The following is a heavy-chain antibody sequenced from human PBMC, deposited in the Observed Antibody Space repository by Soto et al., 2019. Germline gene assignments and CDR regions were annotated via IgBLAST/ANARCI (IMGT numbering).Heavy chain of an antibody. CDR2: IIPILGIA. D-gene: IGHD2-15*01. V-gene: IGHV1-69*04. CDR1: GGTFSSYT. Sequence: ASVKVSCKASGGTFSSYTISWVRQAPGQGLEWMGRIIPILGIANYAQKFQGRVTITADKSTSTAYMELSSLRSEDTAVYYCAREKTDCSGGSCYFSDYYYGMDVWGQGTTVTVSS. CDR3: AREKTDCSGGSCYFSDYYYGMDV. J-gene: IGHJ6*02.